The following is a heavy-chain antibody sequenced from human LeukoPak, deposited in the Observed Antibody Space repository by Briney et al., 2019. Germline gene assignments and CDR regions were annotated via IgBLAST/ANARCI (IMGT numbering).Heavy chain of an antibody. D-gene: IGHD1-26*01. CDR3: ARLRWQLVGPYFDY. CDR2: IYSSGNT. Sequence: SSETLSLTCSFSGDSISTYYWSWLRQSPGKGLEWIGHIYSSGNTDYNSSLKSRVTISVDTSKSQFSLRLSSVTATDTAVYYCARLRWQLVGPYFDYWGQGILVTVSS. CDR1: GDSISTYY. V-gene: IGHV4-59*01. J-gene: IGHJ4*02.